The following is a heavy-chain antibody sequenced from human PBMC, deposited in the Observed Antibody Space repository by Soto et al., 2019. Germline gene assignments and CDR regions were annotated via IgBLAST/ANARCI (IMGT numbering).Heavy chain of an antibody. D-gene: IGHD4-17*01. V-gene: IGHV3-66*01. CDR2: IYSGGST. Sequence: EVQLVESGGGLVQPGGSLRLSCAASGFTVSSNYMSWVRQAPGKGLEWVSVIYSGGSTYYADSVKGRFTISRDNSKNTLYLQMNSLRAEDTAVYYCARVFDDYGDYNYYYYYMDVWGKGTTVTVSS. CDR1: GFTVSSNY. CDR3: ARVFDDYGDYNYYYYYMDV. J-gene: IGHJ6*03.